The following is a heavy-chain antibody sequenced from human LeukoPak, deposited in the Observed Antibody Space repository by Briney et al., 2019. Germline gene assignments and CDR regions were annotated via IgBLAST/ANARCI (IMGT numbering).Heavy chain of an antibody. CDR3: ARVVAARGLVDY. CDR1: GYTFTGYY. V-gene: IGHV1-2*02. D-gene: IGHD6-6*01. CDR2: INPSSGGT. Sequence: ASVTVSCKASGYTFTGYYMHWVRQAPGQGLEWMGWINPSSGGTNYAQKFQGRVTMTRDTSISTAYMELSRLRSDDTAVYYCARVVAARGLVDYWGQGTLVTVSS. J-gene: IGHJ4*02.